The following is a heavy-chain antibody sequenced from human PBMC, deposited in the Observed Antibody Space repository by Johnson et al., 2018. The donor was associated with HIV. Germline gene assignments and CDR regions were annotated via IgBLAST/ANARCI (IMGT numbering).Heavy chain of an antibody. Sequence: VQLLESGGGLIQPGGSLRLSCAASGFTVSSNYMSWVRQAPGKGLEWVSVIYSGGSTYYADSVKGRFTISRDNSKNTLYLQMNSLRAEDTGVYYCARPSDYYGSGRVDAFYIWGQGTMVTVSS. J-gene: IGHJ3*02. V-gene: IGHV3-66*03. D-gene: IGHD3-10*01. CDR2: IYSGGST. CDR3: ARPSDYYGSGRVDAFYI. CDR1: GFTVSSNY.